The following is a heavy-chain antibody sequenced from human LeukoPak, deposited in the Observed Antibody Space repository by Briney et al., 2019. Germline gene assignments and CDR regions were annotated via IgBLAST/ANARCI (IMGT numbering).Heavy chain of an antibody. CDR2: ISSSSSYI. J-gene: IGHJ4*02. CDR3: ARDVFIVATITSSGD. V-gene: IGHV3-21*01. D-gene: IGHD5-12*01. Sequence: PGGSLRLPCAASGFTFSSYSMNWVRQAPGKGLEWVSSISSSSSYIYYADSVKGRFTISRDNAKNSLYLQMNSLRAEDTAVYYCARDVFIVATITSSGDWGQGTLVTVSS. CDR1: GFTFSSYS.